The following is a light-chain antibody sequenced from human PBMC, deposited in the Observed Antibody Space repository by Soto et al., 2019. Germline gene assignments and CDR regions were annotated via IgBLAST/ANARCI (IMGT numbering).Light chain of an antibody. J-gene: IGKJ5*01. CDR3: QQYGSSPPIT. Sequence: EIVLTQSPGTLSLSPGERATLSCRASQSVSSSYLAWYQQKPGQAPRLLIYGASSRATGIPDRFSGSGSRTDFTLTISRLEPEDFAVYYCQQYGSSPPITCGQGTRLEIK. V-gene: IGKV3-20*01. CDR1: QSVSSSY. CDR2: GAS.